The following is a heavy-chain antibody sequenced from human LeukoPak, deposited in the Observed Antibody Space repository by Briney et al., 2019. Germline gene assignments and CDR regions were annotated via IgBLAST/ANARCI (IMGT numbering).Heavy chain of an antibody. J-gene: IGHJ4*01. Sequence: GGSLRLSCAASGFTFNTYWMHWVREAPGKGLVWVSRIRSDGSSTSYADSVRGRFTISRDNAKNTLYLQMNSLRAEDTAVYYCAGVLGVRDLAYFDYWGHGTLVTVSS. V-gene: IGHV3-74*01. CDR3: AGVLGVRDLAYFDY. CDR2: IRSDGSST. CDR1: GFTFNTYW. D-gene: IGHD3-10*01.